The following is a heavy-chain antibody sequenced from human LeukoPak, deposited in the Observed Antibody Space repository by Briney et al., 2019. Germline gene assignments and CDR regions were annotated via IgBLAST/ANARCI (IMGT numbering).Heavy chain of an antibody. CDR1: GGSFSGYY. CDR3: ARWEDGGY. V-gene: IGHV4-34*01. CDR2: INHSGST. J-gene: IGHJ4*02. D-gene: IGHD1-26*01. Sequence: PSETLSLTCAVYGGSFSGYYWSWIRQPPGKGLEWIGEINHSGSTNYNPSLKSRVTISVDTSKNQFSLKLSSVTAADTAVYYCARWEDGGYWGQGTLVTVSS.